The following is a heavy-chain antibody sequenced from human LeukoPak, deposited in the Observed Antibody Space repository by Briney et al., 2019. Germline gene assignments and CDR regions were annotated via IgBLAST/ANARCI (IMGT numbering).Heavy chain of an antibody. J-gene: IGHJ4*02. CDR2: IYYSGST. V-gene: IGHV4-59*08. D-gene: IGHD5-18*01. Sequence: PSETLSLTCTVSGGSISSYYWSWIRQPPGKGLEWIGYIYYSGSTNYNPSLKSRVTISVDTSKNQFSLKLSSVTAADTAVYYCARHRSYGTFDYWGQGTLVTVSS. CDR3: ARHRSYGTFDY. CDR1: GGSISSYY.